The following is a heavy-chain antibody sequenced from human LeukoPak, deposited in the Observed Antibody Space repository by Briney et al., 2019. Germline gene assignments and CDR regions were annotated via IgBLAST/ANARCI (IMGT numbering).Heavy chain of an antibody. D-gene: IGHD3-16*01. Sequence: GGSLRLSCAVSGLTLSNVWMNWVRQAPGKGLVWVSRINSDGSSTSYADSVKGRFIISRDNAKNTLYLQMNSLSAEDTAVYYCARDPHDWGALWGQGTLLTVSS. CDR2: INSDGSST. V-gene: IGHV3-74*01. CDR1: GLTLSNVW. CDR3: ARDPHDWGAL. J-gene: IGHJ4*02.